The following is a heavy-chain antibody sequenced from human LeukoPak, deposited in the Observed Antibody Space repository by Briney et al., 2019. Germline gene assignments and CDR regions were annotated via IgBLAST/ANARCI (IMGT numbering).Heavy chain of an antibody. J-gene: IGHJ4*02. CDR3: ARAMGGDNSGYRPFDY. D-gene: IGHD3-22*01. CDR2: INPNSGGT. V-gene: IGHV1-2*02. CDR1: GYTFTGYY. Sequence: ASVKVSCKASGYTFTGYYIHWVRQAPGQGLEWMGWINPNSGGTNNAQKFQGRVTMTRDTSISTAYMELSSLRSDDTAVYYCARAMGGDNSGYRPFDYRGQGTLVTVSS.